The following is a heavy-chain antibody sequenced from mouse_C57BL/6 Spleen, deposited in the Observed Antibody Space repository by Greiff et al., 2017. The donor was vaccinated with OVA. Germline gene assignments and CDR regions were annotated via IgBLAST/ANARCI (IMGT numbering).Heavy chain of an antibody. CDR2: IWSDGST. CDR1: GFSLTSYG. D-gene: IGHD2-2*01. Sequence: QVQLKESGPGLVAPSQSLSITCTVSGFSLTSYGVHWVRQPPGKGLEWLVVIWSDGSTTYNSALKSRLCISKDNSKSQVFLKMNSLQTDDTAMYYCARQYGYDSHAMDYWGQGTSVTVSS. J-gene: IGHJ4*01. CDR3: ARQYGYDSHAMDY. V-gene: IGHV2-6-1*01.